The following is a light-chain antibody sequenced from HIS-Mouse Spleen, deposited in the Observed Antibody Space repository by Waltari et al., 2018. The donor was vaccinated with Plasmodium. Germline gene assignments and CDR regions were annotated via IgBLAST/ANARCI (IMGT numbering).Light chain of an antibody. CDR2: DAS. Sequence: DIQMTQSPSSLSAPVGARVTITCQASQDLSNYLNWYQQKPGKAPKLLIYDASNLETGVPSRFSGSGSGTDVTFTISSLQPEDIATYYCQQYDNLPPLFTFGPGTKVDIK. V-gene: IGKV1-33*01. J-gene: IGKJ3*01. CDR3: QQYDNLPPLFT. CDR1: QDLSNY.